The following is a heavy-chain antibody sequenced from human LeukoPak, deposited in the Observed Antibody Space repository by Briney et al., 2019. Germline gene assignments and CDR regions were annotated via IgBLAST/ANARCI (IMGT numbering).Heavy chain of an antibody. CDR1: GGSISSYY. V-gene: IGHV4-59*01. CDR2: IYYSGST. Sequence: SETLSLTCTVSGGSISSYYWSWIRQPPGKGLEWIGYIYYSGSTNYNPSLKSRVTISVDTSKNQFSLKLSSVTAADTAVYYCAREMRDYDYVWGSYFDPWGQGTLVTVS. D-gene: IGHD3-16*01. J-gene: IGHJ5*02. CDR3: AREMRDYDYVWGSYFDP.